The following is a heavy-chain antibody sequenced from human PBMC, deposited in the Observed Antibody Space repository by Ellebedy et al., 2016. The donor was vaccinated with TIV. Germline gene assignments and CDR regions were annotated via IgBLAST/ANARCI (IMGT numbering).Heavy chain of an antibody. D-gene: IGHD3-22*01. CDR1: GFTFTSYA. CDR3: AKGRGGGSDSSAPRYYFDY. CDR2: ISHTGSRT. J-gene: IGHJ4*02. Sequence: PGGSLRLSCASSGFTFTSYAMSWVRQAPGKGLEWVSTISHTGSRTYYADSVEGRFTISRDNSKKTLDLQMNSLRAEDTAIYYCAKGRGGGSDSSAPRYYFDYWGLGTLVTVSS. V-gene: IGHV3-23*01.